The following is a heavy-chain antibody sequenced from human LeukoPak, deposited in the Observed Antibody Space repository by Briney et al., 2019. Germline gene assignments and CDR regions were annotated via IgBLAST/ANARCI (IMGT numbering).Heavy chain of an antibody. CDR2: IYSGGNI. J-gene: IGHJ4*02. Sequence: GGSLRLSCAAYGFTVRSTYMSWVRQAPGKGLEWVSVIYSGGNIYYIESVKGRFTISRDTSKNTLYLQMNSLRAEDTAVYFCAGRHCSGGGCYFAGADPFDYWGQGTLVTVSS. CDR1: GFTVRSTY. V-gene: IGHV3-53*01. D-gene: IGHD2-15*01. CDR3: AGRHCSGGGCYFAGADPFDY.